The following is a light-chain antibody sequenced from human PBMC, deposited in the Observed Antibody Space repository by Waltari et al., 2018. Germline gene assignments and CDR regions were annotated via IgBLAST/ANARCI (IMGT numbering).Light chain of an antibody. J-gene: IGLJ3*02. CDR2: EVS. CDR1: SSDVGGYNY. V-gene: IGLV2-14*01. Sequence: QSALTQPASVSGSPGQSITISCTGTSSDVGGYNYVSWYQQHPGKAPKLMIYEVSNRPSGVSTRFSGSKSCNTASLTISGLQAEDEAYYYCSSYTSSSTLVVFGGGTKLTVL. CDR3: SSYTSSSTLVV.